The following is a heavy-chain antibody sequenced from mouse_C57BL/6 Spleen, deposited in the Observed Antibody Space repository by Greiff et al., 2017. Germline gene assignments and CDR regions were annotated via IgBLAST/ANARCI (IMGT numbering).Heavy chain of an antibody. J-gene: IGHJ1*03. CDR1: GFTFSSYA. Sequence: EVKLVESGGGLVKPGGSLKLSCAASGFTFSSYAMSWVRQTPEKRLEWVATISDGGSYTYYPDNVKGRFTISRDNAKNNLYLQMSLLKSEDTAMSYCARDYYGSSYWYFDGWGTGTTVTVAS. CDR3: ARDYYGSSYWYFDG. CDR2: ISDGGSYT. D-gene: IGHD1-1*01. V-gene: IGHV5-4*01.